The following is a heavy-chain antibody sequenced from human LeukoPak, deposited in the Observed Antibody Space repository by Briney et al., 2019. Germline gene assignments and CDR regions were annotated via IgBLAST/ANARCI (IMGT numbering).Heavy chain of an antibody. CDR1: GYTFTGYY. CDR3: ASYSGSYSSDFDY. V-gene: IGHV1-2*02. D-gene: IGHD1-26*01. CDR2: INPNSGGT. Sequence: ASVKVSCKASGYTFTGYYMHWVRQAPGQGLEWMGWINPNSGGTNYAQKFQGRVTMTRDTSISTTYMELSRLRSDDTAVYYCASYSGSYSSDFDYWGQGTLVTVSS. J-gene: IGHJ4*02.